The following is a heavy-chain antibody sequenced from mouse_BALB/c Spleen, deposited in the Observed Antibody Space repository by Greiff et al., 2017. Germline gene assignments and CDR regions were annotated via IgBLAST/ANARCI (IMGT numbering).Heavy chain of an antibody. CDR3: ARRRYAMDY. J-gene: IGHJ4*01. CDR1: GYTFTDYN. Sequence: EVQVVESGPELVKPGASVKIPCKASGYTFTDYNMDWVKQSHGKSLEWIGDINPNNGGTIYNQKFKGKATLTVDKSSSTAYMELRSLTSEDTAVYYCARRRYAMDYWGQGTSVTVSS. CDR2: INPNNGGT. V-gene: IGHV1-18*01.